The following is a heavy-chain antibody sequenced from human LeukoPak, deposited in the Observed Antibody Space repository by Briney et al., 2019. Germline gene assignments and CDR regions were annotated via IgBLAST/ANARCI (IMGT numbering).Heavy chain of an antibody. J-gene: IGHJ3*02. V-gene: IGHV3-7*01. CDR1: EFTFRTYW. D-gene: IGHD6-19*01. CDR2: INNDGGER. CDR3: ARDISPRSSSGWVDAFDI. Sequence: GGSLRLSCAASEFTFRTYWMTWVRQAPGKGLEWVANINNDGGERYYADSVKGRFTISRDNAKNSLYLQMNSLRAEDTAVYYCARDISPRSSSGWVDAFDIWGQGTLVTVSS.